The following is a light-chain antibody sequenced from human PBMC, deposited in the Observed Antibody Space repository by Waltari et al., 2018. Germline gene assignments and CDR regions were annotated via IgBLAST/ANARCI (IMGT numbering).Light chain of an antibody. CDR1: QSVNRW. Sequence: DIQMTQSPSTLSASVGDRVTFTCRASQSVNRWLAWYQQKPGKAPKLLISKASALQNGVAPRFSGGGSGTEFTLTISNLQPDDSSTYYCQQYEAFPVTFGHGTKVEIK. CDR3: QQYEAFPVT. J-gene: IGKJ1*01. V-gene: IGKV1-5*03. CDR2: KAS.